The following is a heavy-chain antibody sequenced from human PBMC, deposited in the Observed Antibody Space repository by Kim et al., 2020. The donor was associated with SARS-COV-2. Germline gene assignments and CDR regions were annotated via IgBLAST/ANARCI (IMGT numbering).Heavy chain of an antibody. Sequence: GGSLRLSCAASGFTFSSYSMNWVRQAPGKGLEWVSYISSSSSTIYYADSVKGRFTISRDNAKNSLYLQMNSLRDEDTAVYYCAREIGGSSWFDYYYYGMDVWGQGTTVTVSS. D-gene: IGHD6-13*01. CDR2: ISSSSSTI. CDR1: GFTFSSYS. CDR3: AREIGGSSWFDYYYYGMDV. V-gene: IGHV3-48*02. J-gene: IGHJ6*02.